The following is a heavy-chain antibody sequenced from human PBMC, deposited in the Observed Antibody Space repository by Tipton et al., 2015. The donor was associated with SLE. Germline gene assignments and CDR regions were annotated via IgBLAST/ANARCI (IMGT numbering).Heavy chain of an antibody. D-gene: IGHD6-6*01. J-gene: IGHJ1*01. CDR1: GFTFSSYW. CDR3: ARAGGQLSHFQH. V-gene: IGHV3-7*01. Sequence: SLRLSCAASGFTFSSYWMSWVRRAPGKGLEWVANIKQDGSEKYYVDSVKGRFTISRDNAKNSLYLQMNSLRAEDTAVYYCARAGGQLSHFQHWGQGTLVTVSA. CDR2: IKQDGSEK.